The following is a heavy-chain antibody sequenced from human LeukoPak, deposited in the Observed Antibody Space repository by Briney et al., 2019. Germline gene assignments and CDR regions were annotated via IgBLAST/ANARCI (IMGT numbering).Heavy chain of an antibody. Sequence: SETLSLTCAVSGGSISSSNWWSWVRQPPGKGLEWIGSIYYSGSTYYNPSLKSRVTISVDTSKNQFSLKLSSVTAADTAVYYCARLGYCSSTSCLRPINYWGQGTLVTVSS. J-gene: IGHJ4*02. CDR3: ARLGYCSSTSCLRPINY. D-gene: IGHD2-2*01. CDR2: IYYSGST. CDR1: GGSISSSNW. V-gene: IGHV4-39*01.